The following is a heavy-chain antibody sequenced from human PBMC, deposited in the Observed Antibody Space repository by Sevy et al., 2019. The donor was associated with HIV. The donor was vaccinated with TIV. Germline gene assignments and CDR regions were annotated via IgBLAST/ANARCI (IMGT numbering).Heavy chain of an antibody. D-gene: IGHD6-13*01. Sequence: ASVKVSCKTSGYYFTLYSLSWVRQAPGQGLEWMGRINPDNGATKYSQKFQGRVTMTRDTSISTFYMDLSRLRSDDTAVYYCARGVAAPAQGNFEYWGQGTLVTVSS. CDR3: ARGVAAPAQGNFEY. V-gene: IGHV1-2*06. CDR1: GYYFTLYS. CDR2: INPDNGAT. J-gene: IGHJ4*02.